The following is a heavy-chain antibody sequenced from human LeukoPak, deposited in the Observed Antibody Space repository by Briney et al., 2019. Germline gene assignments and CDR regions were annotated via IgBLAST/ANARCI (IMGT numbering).Heavy chain of an antibody. V-gene: IGHV4-34*01. CDR3: ARVEEYYYYGMDV. CDR1: GGSFSGYY. CDR2: INHSGST. Sequence: PSETLSLTCAVYGGSFSGYYWSWNRQPPGKGLEWIGEINHSGSTNYNPSLKSRVTISVDTSKNQFSLKLSSVTAADTAVYYCARVEEYYYYGMDVGGQGTTVTVSS. J-gene: IGHJ6*02.